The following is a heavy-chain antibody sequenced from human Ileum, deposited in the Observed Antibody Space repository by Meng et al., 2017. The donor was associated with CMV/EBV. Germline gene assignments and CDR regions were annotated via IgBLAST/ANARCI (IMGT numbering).Heavy chain of an antibody. CDR1: GFTISSYS. D-gene: IGHD3-3*01. CDR3: AKDWRDFWSGLGRVDP. Sequence: GESLKISCAASGFTISSYSFNWVRQAPGKGLEWVSVISATSSFISYADSVKGRFTVSRDNTKNSLFLQMDSLRADDTAVYYCAKDWRDFWSGLGRVDPWGQGILVTVSS. J-gene: IGHJ5*02. V-gene: IGHV3-21*01. CDR2: ISATSSFI.